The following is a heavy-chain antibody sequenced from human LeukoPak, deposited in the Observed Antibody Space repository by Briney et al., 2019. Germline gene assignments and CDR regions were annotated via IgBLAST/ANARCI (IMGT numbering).Heavy chain of an antibody. J-gene: IGHJ4*02. CDR2: ISSSSSYI. D-gene: IGHD3-16*02. CDR3: SRATPGGRRITFGGAIV. Sequence: GGSLRLSCAASGFTFSSYSMNWVRQAPGKGLEGVSSISSSSSYIYYADSVKGRFTISKDNAKNSLHLQMNSLTAEDTPVYFCSRATPGGRRITFGGAIVWGQGTLVTVSS. CDR1: GFTFSSYS. V-gene: IGHV3-21*03.